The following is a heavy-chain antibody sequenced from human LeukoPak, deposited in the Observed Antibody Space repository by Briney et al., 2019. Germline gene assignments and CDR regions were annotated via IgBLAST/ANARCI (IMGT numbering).Heavy chain of an antibody. CDR2: IYYSGST. V-gene: IGHV4-59*08. CDR1: GGSISSYY. D-gene: IGHD5-18*01. J-gene: IGHJ3*02. CDR3: ARTTAFDAFDI. Sequence: SETLSLTCTVSGGSISSYYWSWIRQPPGKGLEWIGCIYYSGSTNYNPSLKSRVTISVDTSKNQFSLKLSSVTAADTAVYYCARTTAFDAFDIWGQGTMVTVSS.